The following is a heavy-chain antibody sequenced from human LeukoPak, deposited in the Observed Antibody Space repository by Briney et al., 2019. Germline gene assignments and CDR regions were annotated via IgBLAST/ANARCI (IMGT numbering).Heavy chain of an antibody. D-gene: IGHD3-9*01. Sequence: SETLSLTCAVYGGSFSGYYWSWIRQPPGKGLEWIGEIGHSGSTNYNPSLKSRVTISVDTSKNQFSLKLSSVTAADTAVYYCARDLGHLGYYDILTGPGWFDPWGQGTLVTVSS. CDR3: ARDLGHLGYYDILTGPGWFDP. V-gene: IGHV4-34*01. CDR1: GGSFSGYY. CDR2: IGHSGST. J-gene: IGHJ5*02.